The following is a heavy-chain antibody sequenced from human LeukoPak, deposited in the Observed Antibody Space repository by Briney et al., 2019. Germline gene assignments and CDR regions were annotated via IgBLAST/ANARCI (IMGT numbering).Heavy chain of an antibody. D-gene: IGHD2-15*01. CDR2: IYFSGST. J-gene: IGHJ4*02. CDR3: ARNSCPSGSCYDNRGYFDY. V-gene: IGHV4-39*07. CDR1: RGSISSSSYY. Sequence: SETLSLTCTVSRGSISSSSYYWGWIRQPPWKGLQLIGTIYFSGSTYYNPSLKSRVTISKDTSKNQFSLKPSSVTAADTAVYYCARNSCPSGSCYDNRGYFDYWGQGTLVTVSS.